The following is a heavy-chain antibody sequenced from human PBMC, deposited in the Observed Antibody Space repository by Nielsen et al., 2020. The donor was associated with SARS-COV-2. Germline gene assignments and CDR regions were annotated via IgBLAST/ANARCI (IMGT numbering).Heavy chain of an antibody. CDR2: IIPILGIA. CDR1: GGTFSSYA. CDR3: ARDSSGWYSDY. J-gene: IGHJ4*02. Sequence: SVKVSCKASGGTFSSYAISWVRQAPGQGLEWMGRIIPILGIANYAQKFQGRVTITADKSTSTAYMELSSLRSEDTAVYYCARDSSGWYSDYWGQGTLVTVSS. D-gene: IGHD6-19*01. V-gene: IGHV1-69*04.